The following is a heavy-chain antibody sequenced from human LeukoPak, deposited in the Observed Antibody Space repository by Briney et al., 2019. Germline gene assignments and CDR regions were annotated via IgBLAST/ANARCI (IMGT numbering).Heavy chain of an antibody. D-gene: IGHD6-6*01. Sequence: SETLSLTCGVYGGSFSGYHWNWIRQTPGKGLEWIGEINHSGSTNYNPSLKSRITISVDTSKNQFSLKLSFVTAADTAVYYCARGSWQLAEEVYWGQGTLVTVSS. CDR2: INHSGST. CDR3: ARGSWQLAEEVY. J-gene: IGHJ4*02. V-gene: IGHV4-34*01. CDR1: GGSFSGYH.